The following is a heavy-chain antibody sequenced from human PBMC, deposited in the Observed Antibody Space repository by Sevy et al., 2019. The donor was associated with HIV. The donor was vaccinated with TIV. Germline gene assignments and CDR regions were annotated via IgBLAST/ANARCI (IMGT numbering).Heavy chain of an antibody. CDR3: ASYRSSGYYDDAFDL. J-gene: IGHJ3*01. CDR1: GYSFTSQW. D-gene: IGHD3-22*01. CDR2: IYPDESDI. V-gene: IGHV5-51*01. Sequence: GESLKISCKGSGYSFTSQWIGWVRQMPGKGLEWMGIIYPDESDIRYSPSFQGQVTISADKSISTAYLQWSSLKASDTAMYYCASYRSSGYYDDAFDLWGQGTMVTVSS.